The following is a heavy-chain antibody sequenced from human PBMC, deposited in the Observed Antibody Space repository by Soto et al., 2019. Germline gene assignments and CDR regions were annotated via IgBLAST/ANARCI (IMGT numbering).Heavy chain of an antibody. V-gene: IGHV3-30*18. Sequence: GGSLRLSCAASGFTFSSYGMHWVRQAPGKGLEWVAVISYDGSNKYYADSVKGRFTISRDNSKNTLYLQMNSLRAEDTAVYYCAKRGLLEWLSFDYWGQGTLVTVSS. CDR2: ISYDGSNK. D-gene: IGHD3-3*01. J-gene: IGHJ4*02. CDR3: AKRGLLEWLSFDY. CDR1: GFTFSSYG.